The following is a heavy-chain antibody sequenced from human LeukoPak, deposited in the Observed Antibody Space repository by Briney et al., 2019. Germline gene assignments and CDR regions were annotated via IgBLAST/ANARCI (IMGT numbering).Heavy chain of an antibody. CDR3: ARDVRSCSGGSCYFDSDQNWFDP. Sequence: GGSLRLSCVVSGFTFSSYGMHWVRQAPGKGLEWVAVIWYDGSNKYYADSVKGRFTISRDNSKNTLYLQMNSLRAEDTAVYYCARDVRSCSGGSCYFDSDQNWFDPWGQGTLVTVSS. D-gene: IGHD2-15*01. J-gene: IGHJ5*02. CDR2: IWYDGSNK. V-gene: IGHV3-33*01. CDR1: GFTFSSYG.